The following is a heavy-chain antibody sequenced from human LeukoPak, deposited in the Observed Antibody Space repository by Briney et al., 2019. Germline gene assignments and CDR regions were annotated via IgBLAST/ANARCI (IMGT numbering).Heavy chain of an antibody. J-gene: IGHJ6*02. CDR3: ARSPPSVAGTNYHGMDV. D-gene: IGHD6-19*01. V-gene: IGHV7-4-1*02. CDR2: INTNSGNP. Sequence: GASVNVSCKASGYTFTSYAMNWVRQAPGQGLEWMGWINTNSGNPTYAQGFTGRFVFSLDTSVSTTYLQISSLKAEDTAVYYCARSPPSVAGTNYHGMDVWGQGTTVTVSS. CDR1: GYTFTSYA.